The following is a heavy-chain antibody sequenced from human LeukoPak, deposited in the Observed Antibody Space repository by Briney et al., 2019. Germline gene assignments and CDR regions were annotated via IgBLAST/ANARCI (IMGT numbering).Heavy chain of an antibody. Sequence: GGSLRLSCAASGFTFSSYEMNWVRQAPGKGLEWVSYISSSGSTIYYAASVKGRFTISRDNAKNSLYLQMNSLRAEDTAVYYCARDSGGLVDYWGQGTLVTVSS. D-gene: IGHD3-10*01. CDR3: ARDSGGLVDY. CDR1: GFTFSSYE. V-gene: IGHV3-48*03. J-gene: IGHJ4*02. CDR2: ISSSGSTI.